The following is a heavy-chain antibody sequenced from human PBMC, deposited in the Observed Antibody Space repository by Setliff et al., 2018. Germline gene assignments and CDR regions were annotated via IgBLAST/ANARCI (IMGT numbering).Heavy chain of an antibody. Sequence: PSETLSLTCAVYGGSFSGYHWSWIRQPPGKGLEWIGEINHSGSTNYNPSLKSRVTISVDTSKNQFSLKLSSVTAADTAVYYCARGPNWNYEGAWDYWGQGTLVTVSS. V-gene: IGHV4-34*01. CDR1: GGSFSGYH. J-gene: IGHJ4*02. CDR3: ARGPNWNYEGAWDY. CDR2: INHSGST. D-gene: IGHD1-7*01.